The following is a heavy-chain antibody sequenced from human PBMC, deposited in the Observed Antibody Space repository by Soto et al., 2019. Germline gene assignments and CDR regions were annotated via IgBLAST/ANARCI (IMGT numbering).Heavy chain of an antibody. CDR3: ARVERTLSTPFAYGMDV. CDR1: GGSINSGGYS. CDR2: IYHTGNT. J-gene: IGHJ6*02. D-gene: IGHD2-2*01. V-gene: IGHV4-30-2*01. Sequence: QLQLQESGSGLVKPSQTLSLTCTVSGGSINSGGYSWIWIRQPPGKGLEWIGYIYHTGNTCYNPSLQSRVTISVDQSKNQCSLSLGSVTAADTAMYYCARVERTLSTPFAYGMDVWGQGTTVTVSS.